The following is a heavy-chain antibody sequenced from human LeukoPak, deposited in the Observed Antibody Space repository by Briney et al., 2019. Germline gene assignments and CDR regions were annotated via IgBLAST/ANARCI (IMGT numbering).Heavy chain of an antibody. CDR3: AKVIRSTWYYFDS. J-gene: IGHJ4*02. V-gene: IGHV3-23*01. Sequence: GGSLRLSCAVSGFTFSTYAMRWVRQAPGKGLEWVSAVTGSGTDTYYADSVRGRFTISRDNSDNTLYLHMSSLRAEDTAKYFCAKVIRSTWYYFDSWGQGTLVTVSS. CDR1: GFTFSTYA. D-gene: IGHD6-13*01. CDR2: VTGSGTDT.